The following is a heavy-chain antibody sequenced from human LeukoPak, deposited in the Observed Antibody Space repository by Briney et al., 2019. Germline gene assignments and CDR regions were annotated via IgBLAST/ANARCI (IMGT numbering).Heavy chain of an antibody. CDR2: IYSGGST. J-gene: IGHJ4*02. CDR1: GLIFSSKY. V-gene: IGHV3-53*01. D-gene: IGHD3-22*01. CDR3: AKLRGYDSSEGVFDY. Sequence: GGSLRLSCAASGLIFSSKYMSWVRQAPGKGLEWVSVIYSGGSTYYADSVKGRFTISRDNSKNTVYLQMNSLRAEDTAVYYCAKLRGYDSSEGVFDYWGQGTLVTVSS.